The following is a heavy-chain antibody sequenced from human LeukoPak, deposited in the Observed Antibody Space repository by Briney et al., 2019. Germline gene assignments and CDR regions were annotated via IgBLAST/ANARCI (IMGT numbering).Heavy chain of an antibody. Sequence: GGSLRLSCAASGFTFSSYAMHWVRQAPGKGLEWVAVISYDGSNKYYADSVKGRFTISRDNSKNTLYLQMNSLRAEDTAVYYCARDCEYSSSDVPEGYGMDVWGQGTTVTVSS. D-gene: IGHD6-13*01. V-gene: IGHV3-30-3*01. CDR2: ISYDGSNK. CDR3: ARDCEYSSSDVPEGYGMDV. J-gene: IGHJ6*02. CDR1: GFTFSSYA.